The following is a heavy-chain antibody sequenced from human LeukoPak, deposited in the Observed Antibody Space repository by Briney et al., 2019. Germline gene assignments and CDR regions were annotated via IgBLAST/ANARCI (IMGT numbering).Heavy chain of an antibody. D-gene: IGHD6-13*01. V-gene: IGHV4-31*03. Sequence: SQTLSLTCTVSGGSIKSGADYWTWIRQHPGKGLEWIGYIYYSGSTYYNPSLKSRVTISVDTSKNQFSLKLSSVTAADTAVYYCAREPISGIAAAGWFDPWGQGTLVTVSS. CDR3: AREPISGIAAAGWFDP. J-gene: IGHJ5*02. CDR2: IYYSGST. CDR1: GGSIKSGADY.